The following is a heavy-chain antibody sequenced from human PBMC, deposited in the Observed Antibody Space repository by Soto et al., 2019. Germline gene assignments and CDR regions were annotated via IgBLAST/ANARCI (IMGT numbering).Heavy chain of an antibody. CDR1: GGSISSYY. CDR3: ARYSSNWFQTEGMDV. Sequence: SETLSLTCTVSGGSISSYYWSWIRQPAGKGLEWIGRIDTSGSTNYNPSLKSRVTMSLDTSKNQFSLKLTSVTAADTAVYFCARYSSNWFQTEGMDVWGQGTTVT. J-gene: IGHJ6*02. D-gene: IGHD6-13*01. CDR2: IDTSGST. V-gene: IGHV4-4*07.